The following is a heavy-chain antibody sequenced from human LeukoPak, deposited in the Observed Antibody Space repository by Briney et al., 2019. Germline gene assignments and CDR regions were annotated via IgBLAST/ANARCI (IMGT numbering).Heavy chain of an antibody. Sequence: PGRSLRLSCAASGFTFSSYEMNWVRQAPGKGLEWVSYISSSGSPIKYADSVKGRFTISRDNAKNSLYLQMNSLRVEDTAVYYCARPAGSNWYYFGYWGQGALVTVSS. D-gene: IGHD6-13*01. CDR1: GFTFSSYE. V-gene: IGHV3-48*03. CDR2: ISSSGSPI. J-gene: IGHJ4*02. CDR3: ARPAGSNWYYFGY.